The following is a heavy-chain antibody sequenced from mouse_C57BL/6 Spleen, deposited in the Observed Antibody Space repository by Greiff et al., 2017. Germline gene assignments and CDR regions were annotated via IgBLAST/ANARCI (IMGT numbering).Heavy chain of an antibody. J-gene: IGHJ4*01. CDR3: AQGRLLAMDY. Sequence: VHVKQSGPELVKPGASVKISCKASGYSFTDYNLNWVKQSNGKSLEWIGVINPNYGTTSYNQKFKVKATLTVDQSSSTAYMQLNSQTSEDSAVYYCAQGRLLAMDYWGQGTSVTVSS. D-gene: IGHD2-13*01. CDR2: INPNYGTT. CDR1: GYSFTDYN. V-gene: IGHV1-39*01.